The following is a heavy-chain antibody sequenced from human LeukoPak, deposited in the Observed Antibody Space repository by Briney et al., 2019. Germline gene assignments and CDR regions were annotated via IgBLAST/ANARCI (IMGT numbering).Heavy chain of an antibody. CDR3: ARDDRKFIAVRPDAFDI. Sequence: PGGSLRLSCAASGFTFSSYTMNWVRQAPGKGLEWVSSISTSSEYIYYADSVKGRFTISRDNAKNSLYLQMNSLGVEDTAVYYCARDDRKFIAVRPDAFDIWGQGTMVTVSS. CDR2: ISTSSEYI. V-gene: IGHV3-21*01. J-gene: IGHJ3*02. CDR1: GFTFSSYT. D-gene: IGHD6-6*01.